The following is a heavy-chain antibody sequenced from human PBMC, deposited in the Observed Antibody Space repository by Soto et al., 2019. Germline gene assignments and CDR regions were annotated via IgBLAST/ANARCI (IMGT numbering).Heavy chain of an antibody. CDR2: IYSDGKT. CDR1: GITVSTNY. J-gene: IGHJ4*02. CDR3: AGDGGGGYYDSSGYMGV. D-gene: IGHD3-22*01. Sequence: EVQLVETGGGLIQPGGSLRLSCAASGITVSTNYMSWVRQAPGKGLEWVSVIYSDGKTFYADSVKGRFTISRDNSQNTVSLQMNSLGAEDRAGYCCAGDGGGGYYDSSGYMGVWGQGTLVTVSS. V-gene: IGHV3-53*02.